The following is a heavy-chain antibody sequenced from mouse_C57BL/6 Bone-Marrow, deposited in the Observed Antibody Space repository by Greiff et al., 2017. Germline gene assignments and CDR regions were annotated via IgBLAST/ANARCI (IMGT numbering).Heavy chain of an antibody. D-gene: IGHD2-1*01. CDR3: ERWAIYYGNYAWFAY. CDR1: GYTFTSYW. V-gene: IGHV1-69*01. J-gene: IGHJ3*01. Sequence: VQLQQSGAELVMPGASVKLSCKASGYTFTSYWMHWVKQRPGQGLEWIGEIDPSDSYTNYNQKFKGKSTLTVDKSSSTAYMQLSSLTSEDSAVYYCERWAIYYGNYAWFAYWGQGTLVTVSA. CDR2: IDPSDSYT.